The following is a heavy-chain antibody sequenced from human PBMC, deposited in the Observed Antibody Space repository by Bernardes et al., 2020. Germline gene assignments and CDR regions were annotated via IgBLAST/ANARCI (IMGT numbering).Heavy chain of an antibody. CDR2: ISSSSSTL. D-gene: IGHD4-17*01. V-gene: IGHV3-48*02. J-gene: IGHJ4*02. CDR3: SSHGSTVTTPPWVY. Sequence: VGSLRLSCAASGFTFSSSSMNWVRQAPGKGLEWVSYISSSSSTLYYADSVKGRFTISRDNAKNSLYLQMNSLRDEDTAVYCCSSHGSTVTTPPWVYWGQGTLVTGSS. CDR1: GFTFSSSS.